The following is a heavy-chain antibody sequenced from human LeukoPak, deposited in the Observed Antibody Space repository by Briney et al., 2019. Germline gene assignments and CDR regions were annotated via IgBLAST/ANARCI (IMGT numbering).Heavy chain of an antibody. CDR2: MNPNSGNT. CDR1: GYTFTSYD. Sequence: ASVKVSCKASGYTFTSYDINWVRQATGQGLECMGWMNPNSGNTGYAQKFQGRVTMTRNSSISTAYMELSSLTSEDTAVYYCARDRYCSGGSCNRVGHNWFDPWGQGTLVTVSS. CDR3: ARDRYCSGGSCNRVGHNWFDP. V-gene: IGHV1-8*01. J-gene: IGHJ5*02. D-gene: IGHD2-15*01.